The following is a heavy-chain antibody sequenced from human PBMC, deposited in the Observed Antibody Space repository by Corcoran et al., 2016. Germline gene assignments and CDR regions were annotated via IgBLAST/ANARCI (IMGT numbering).Heavy chain of an antibody. V-gene: IGHV6-1*01. CDR3: ARFVGVPAASYYYYYGMDV. CDR2: TYYRSKWYN. CDR1: GDSVSSNSAA. J-gene: IGHJ6*02. Sequence: QVQLQQSGPGLVKPSQTLSLTCAISGDSVSSNSAAWNWIRQSPSRGLVWLGRTYYRSKWYNDYAVSVKSRITINPDTSKNQFSLQLNSVTPEDTAVYDCARFVGVPAASYYYYYGMDVWGQGTTVTVSS. D-gene: IGHD2-2*01.